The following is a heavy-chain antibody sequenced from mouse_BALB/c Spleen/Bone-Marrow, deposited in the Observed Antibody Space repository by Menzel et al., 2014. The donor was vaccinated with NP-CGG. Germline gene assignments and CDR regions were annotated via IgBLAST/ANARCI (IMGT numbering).Heavy chain of an antibody. J-gene: IGHJ4*01. D-gene: IGHD2-3*01. CDR2: IDPSDSET. CDR3: ARALGDGYYYAMDY. Sequence: QVQLQQSGAELVKPGAPVRLSCKASGYTFTSYWMNWVKQRPGRGLEWIGRIDPSDSETHYNQKFKDKATLTVDKSSSTAYIQLSGLTSEDSAVYYCARALGDGYYYAMDYWGQGTSVTVSS. CDR1: GYTFTSYW. V-gene: IGHV1-69*02.